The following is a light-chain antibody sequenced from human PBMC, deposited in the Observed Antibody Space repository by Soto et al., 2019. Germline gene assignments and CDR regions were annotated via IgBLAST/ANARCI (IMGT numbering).Light chain of an antibody. Sequence: DIHITHSPSSLSASVGDRVSITCRASQSISSYLNWYQQKPGKAPKLLIYAASSLQSGVPSRFSGSGFGTDFTLTISSLQPEDFATYYCQQSYSTPLTFGGGTKVDIK. J-gene: IGKJ4*01. CDR3: QQSYSTPLT. CDR2: AAS. V-gene: IGKV1-39*01. CDR1: QSISSY.